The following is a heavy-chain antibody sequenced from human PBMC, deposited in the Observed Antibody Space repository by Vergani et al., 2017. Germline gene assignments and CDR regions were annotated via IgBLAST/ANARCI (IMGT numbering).Heavy chain of an antibody. CDR1: GDTFSSYS. CDR3: ATASPGSGIFDY. V-gene: IGHV1-69*02. CDR2: IIPILGIA. D-gene: IGHD3-10*01. J-gene: IGHJ4*02. Sequence: QVQLVQSGAEVKKPGSSVKVSCKASGDTFSSYSISWVRQAPGQGLEWMGRIIPILGIANYAEKFQGRVTITADTSTDTAYMELSSLRSEDTAVYYCATASPGSGIFDYWGQGTLVTVSS.